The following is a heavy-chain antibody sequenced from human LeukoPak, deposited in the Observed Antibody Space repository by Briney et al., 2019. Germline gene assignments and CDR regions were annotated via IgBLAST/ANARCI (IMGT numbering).Heavy chain of an antibody. CDR3: ARMYSGTSYYFDY. Sequence: PSETLSLTCSVSGVSISTYYWIWIRQPPAKGLEWMGFFSYSGSTKYNPSLKSRVTMSVDTSKNQFSLKPSSVTAADTAVYYCARMYSGTSYYFDYWGQGTLVTVSS. CDR2: FSYSGST. V-gene: IGHV4-59*01. CDR1: GVSISTYY. D-gene: IGHD1-26*01. J-gene: IGHJ4*02.